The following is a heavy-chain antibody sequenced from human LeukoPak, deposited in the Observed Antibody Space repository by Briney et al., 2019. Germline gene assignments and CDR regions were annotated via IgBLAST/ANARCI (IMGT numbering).Heavy chain of an antibody. Sequence: ETLSLTCTVSGGSISSGDYYWSWIRQPPGKGLEWVAFIKGDGSAKKYVDSVKGRFTISRDNAKNSLFLQMNSLRAEDTAVYYCARDRGWIQHDIWGQGTMVTVSS. CDR3: ARDRGWIQHDI. D-gene: IGHD5-18*01. J-gene: IGHJ3*02. CDR1: GGSISSGDYY. CDR2: IKGDGSAK. V-gene: IGHV3-7*01.